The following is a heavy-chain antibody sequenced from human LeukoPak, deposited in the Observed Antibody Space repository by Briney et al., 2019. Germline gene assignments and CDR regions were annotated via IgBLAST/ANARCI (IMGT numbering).Heavy chain of an antibody. V-gene: IGHV3-48*01. CDR1: GFTFSDSS. D-gene: IGHD5-18*01. Sequence: PGGPLRPSCTASGFTFSDSSMNWLRQAPGKGLEWLSYMSSSSTTIYYADSVKGRFTISRDDAKNSLYLQMNSLRAEDTAVYYCARNLNTADDYWGQGILVTVSS. CDR3: ARNLNTADDY. CDR2: MSSSSTTI. J-gene: IGHJ4*02.